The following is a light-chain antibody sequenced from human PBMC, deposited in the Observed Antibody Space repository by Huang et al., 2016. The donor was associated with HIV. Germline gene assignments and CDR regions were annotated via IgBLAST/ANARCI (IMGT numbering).Light chain of an antibody. V-gene: IGKV3-15*01. J-gene: IGKJ4*01. Sequence: EIVMTQSPATLSVSPGERATLSCRASQSVYSNLAWYQHKPGQAPRLLIYGASTRATGIPARFSCSGSGTEFTLTISSLQSEDFAVYYCQQYNNWPPLTFGGGTKVEIK. CDR1: QSVYSN. CDR3: QQYNNWPPLT. CDR2: GAS.